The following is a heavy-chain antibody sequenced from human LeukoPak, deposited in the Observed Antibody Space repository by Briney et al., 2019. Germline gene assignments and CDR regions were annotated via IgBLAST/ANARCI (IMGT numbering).Heavy chain of an antibody. CDR3: AREVLPYDYDSSGYGSGAFDI. CDR1: GGSISSSNW. Sequence: SGTLSLTCAVSGGSISSSNWWSWVRQPPGEGLGWIKEIYDRRSTNYKPSLKSRVTISVDKSKNQFYLKMSSVTAADTAVYYCAREVLPYDYDSSGYGSGAFDIWGQGTMVTVSS. CDR2: IYDRRST. J-gene: IGHJ3*02. V-gene: IGHV4-4*02. D-gene: IGHD3-22*01.